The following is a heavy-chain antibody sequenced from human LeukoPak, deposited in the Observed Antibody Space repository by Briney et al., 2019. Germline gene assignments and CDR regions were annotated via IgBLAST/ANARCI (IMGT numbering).Heavy chain of an antibody. CDR3: ARKSGYARDY. D-gene: IGHD5-12*01. J-gene: IGHJ4*02. Sequence: SETLSLTCAVYGESFSGYCWNWIRQPPGKGLEWIGEINHSGSTTNHNPSLKSRVTMSVDTSKNQFSLKMTSVTAADTAVYYCARKSGYARDYWGQGTLVIVSS. V-gene: IGHV4-34*01. CDR1: GESFSGYC. CDR2: INHSGSTT.